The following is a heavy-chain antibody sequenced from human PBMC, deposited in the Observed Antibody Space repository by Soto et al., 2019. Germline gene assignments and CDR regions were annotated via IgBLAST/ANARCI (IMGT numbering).Heavy chain of an antibody. CDR1: GGSISSYY. V-gene: IGHV4-59*01. D-gene: IGHD6-13*01. J-gene: IGHJ4*02. CDR2: IYYSGST. Sequence: SETLSLTCTVSGGSISSYYWSWIRQPPGKGLEWIGYIYYSGSTNYNPSLKSRVTISVDTSKNQFSLKLSSVTAADTAVYYCAKLAAAAGYYFDYWGQGTLVTVYS. CDR3: AKLAAAAGYYFDY.